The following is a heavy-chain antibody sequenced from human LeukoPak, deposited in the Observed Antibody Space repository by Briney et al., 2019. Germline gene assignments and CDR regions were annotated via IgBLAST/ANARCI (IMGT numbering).Heavy chain of an antibody. CDR3: AREKSLVAGPRGRAFDI. Sequence: ASVKVSCKASGYTFTSYYMHWVRQAPGQGLEWMGVINPSGSSTSYAQKFQGRVTMTRDTSTSTVYMELSSLRPEDTAVYYCAREKSLVAGPRGRAFDIWGQGTMVTVSS. J-gene: IGHJ3*02. D-gene: IGHD6-19*01. V-gene: IGHV1-46*01. CDR2: INPSGSST. CDR1: GYTFTSYY.